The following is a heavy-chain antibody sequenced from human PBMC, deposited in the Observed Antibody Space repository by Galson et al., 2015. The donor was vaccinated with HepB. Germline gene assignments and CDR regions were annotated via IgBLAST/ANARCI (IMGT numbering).Heavy chain of an antibody. CDR1: GYTFTSYG. CDR2: ISAYSGNT. D-gene: IGHD3-10*01. J-gene: IGHJ3*02. CDR3: ARDGLYYCACRLRMDAFDI. V-gene: IGHV1-18*04. Sequence: SVKVSCKASGYTFTSYGISWVRQAPGQGLEWMGWISAYSGNTNYAQKLQGRVTMTTDTSTSTAYMELRSLRSDDTAVYYCARDGLYYCACRLRMDAFDIWGQGTMVTVSS.